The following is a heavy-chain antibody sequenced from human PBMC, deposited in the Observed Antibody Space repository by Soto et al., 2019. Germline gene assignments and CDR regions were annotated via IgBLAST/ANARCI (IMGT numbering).Heavy chain of an antibody. D-gene: IGHD3-3*01. Sequence: SETLSLTCTVSGGSISSYYWSWIRQPAGKGLEWIGRIYTSGSTNYNPSLKSRVTMSVDTSKNQFSLKLSSVTAADTAVYYCARVLPSNTTRTTIFGVVTEYYYYGMDVWGQGTTVTVSS. V-gene: IGHV4-4*07. J-gene: IGHJ6*02. CDR2: IYTSGST. CDR1: GGSISSYY. CDR3: ARVLPSNTTRTTIFGVVTEYYYYGMDV.